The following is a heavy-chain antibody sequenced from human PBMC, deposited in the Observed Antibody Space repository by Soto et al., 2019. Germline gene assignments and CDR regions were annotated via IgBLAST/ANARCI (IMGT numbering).Heavy chain of an antibody. CDR1: GGSISSGGYY. Sequence: TLSLTFTVSGGSISSGGYYWSSIRQHPGKGLEWIGYIYYSGSTYYNPSLKSRVTISVDTSKNQFSLKLSYVTAADTAVYYCARDSYGDYFFDYCGQGTLVTVSS. V-gene: IGHV4-31*03. CDR2: IYYSGST. J-gene: IGHJ4*02. CDR3: ARDSYGDYFFDY. D-gene: IGHD4-17*01.